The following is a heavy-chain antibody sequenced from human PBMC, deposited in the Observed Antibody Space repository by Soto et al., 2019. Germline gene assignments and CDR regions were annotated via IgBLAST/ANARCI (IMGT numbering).Heavy chain of an antibody. J-gene: IGHJ6*01. V-gene: IGHV4-39*01. CDR2: FYYSEST. CDR1: GGSISSGPYS. D-gene: IGHD2-2*01. CDR3: ARLGGYCSSTSCYGYYGMDV. Sequence: QLQLQESGPGLVKPSETLSLTCTVSGGSISSGPYSWGWIRQPPGEGLEWIGTFYYSESTYYNPSLESPVTISVDTSKNQFSLKVSSVTVADTAVYYCARLGGYCSSTSCYGYYGMDVWGQGTTVTVSS.